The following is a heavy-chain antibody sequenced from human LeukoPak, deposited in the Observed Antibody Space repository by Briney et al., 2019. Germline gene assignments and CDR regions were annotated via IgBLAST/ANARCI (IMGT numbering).Heavy chain of an antibody. D-gene: IGHD6-19*01. CDR2: ISGSGSGGST. Sequence: PGGSLRLSCGASGFTFSSYAMSWVRQAPGKGLEWVSTISGSGSGGSTYYADSVKGRFTISRDNSKDTLYLQMNSLRAEDTAVYYCAKLLAVTNSYYFNYWGQGTLVTVSS. V-gene: IGHV3-23*01. CDR1: GFTFSSYA. CDR3: AKLLAVTNSYYFNY. J-gene: IGHJ4*02.